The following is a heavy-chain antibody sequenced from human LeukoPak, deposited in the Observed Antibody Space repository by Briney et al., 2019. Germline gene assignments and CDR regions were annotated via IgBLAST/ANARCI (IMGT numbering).Heavy chain of an antibody. Sequence: SETLSLTCAVYGGSFSGYYWSWIRQPPGKGLEWIGEINHSGSTNYNPSLKSRVTISVDTSKNQFSLKLSSVTAADTAVCYCARVHSSSWYLILDYWGQGTLVTVSS. CDR2: INHSGST. CDR1: GGSFSGYY. J-gene: IGHJ4*02. CDR3: ARVHSSSWYLILDY. V-gene: IGHV4-34*01. D-gene: IGHD6-13*01.